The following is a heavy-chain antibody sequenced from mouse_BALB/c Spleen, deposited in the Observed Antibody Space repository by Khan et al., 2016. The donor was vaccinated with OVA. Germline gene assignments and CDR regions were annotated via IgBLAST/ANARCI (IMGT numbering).Heavy chain of an antibody. CDR1: GYIFTSYW. J-gene: IGHJ4*01. V-gene: IGHV1S132*01. Sequence: VQLQQSGAELVRPGDSVKLSCKTSGYIFTSYWIHWVKQRSAQGLEWIARIYPGTGSNYYNETFKGKATLTAAKSSSNAYLQLSSLKSADAAAYFCAREGEVRYAMDYWGQGTSVTVSS. CDR2: IYPGTGSN. CDR3: AREGEVRYAMDY.